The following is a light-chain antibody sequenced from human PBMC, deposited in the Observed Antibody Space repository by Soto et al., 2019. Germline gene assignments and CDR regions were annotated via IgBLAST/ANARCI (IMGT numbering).Light chain of an antibody. CDR3: HQYDRSPYT. CDR1: QRVSSSY. CDR2: SAS. J-gene: IGKJ2*01. Sequence: EIVLTQSPGTLSSSPGERATLSCRASQRVSSSYLAWYQQRPGQAPRLLIYSASTRVTGIPDRFSGSGSGTDFTLTISRLEPEDFPVYYCHQYDRSPYTFGQGTKLEIK. V-gene: IGKV3-20*01.